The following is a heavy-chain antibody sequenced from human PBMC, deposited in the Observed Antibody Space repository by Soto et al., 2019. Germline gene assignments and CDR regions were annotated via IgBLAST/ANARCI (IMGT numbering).Heavy chain of an antibody. CDR3: ARGPPIAARPWMNYYYYGMDV. V-gene: IGHV3-74*01. CDR2: INSDGSST. Sequence: PGGSLRLSCAASGFTFSSYAMSWVRQAPGKGLVWVSRINSDGSSTSYADSVKGRFTISRDNAKNTLYLQMNSLRAEDTAVYYCARGPPIAARPWMNYYYYGMDVWGQGTTVTVSS. CDR1: GFTFSSYA. D-gene: IGHD6-6*01. J-gene: IGHJ6*02.